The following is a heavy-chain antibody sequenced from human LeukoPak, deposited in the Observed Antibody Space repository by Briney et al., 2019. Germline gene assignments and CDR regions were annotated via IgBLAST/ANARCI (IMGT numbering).Heavy chain of an antibody. J-gene: IGHJ1*01. Sequence: PGGSLRLSCAASGFTFSSYEMNWVRQASGKGLEWLGRIRNKVNGYATDYTASLRGRFAISRDDSKNMAYLQMNSLETEDTAIYYCVGAMEYGHWGQGTLVIVSS. CDR2: IRNKVNGYAT. V-gene: IGHV3-73*01. D-gene: IGHD2/OR15-2a*01. CDR1: GFTFSSYE. CDR3: VGAMEYGH.